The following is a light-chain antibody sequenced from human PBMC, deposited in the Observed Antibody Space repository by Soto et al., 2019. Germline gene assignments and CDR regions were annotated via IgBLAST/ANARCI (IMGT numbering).Light chain of an antibody. J-gene: IGKJ2*01. CDR3: QQYGSSPQYT. Sequence: EIVLTQSPGTLSLSPGERDTLSCRASQSVSSSYLAWYQQKPGQAPRLLIYGASSRATGIPDRFSGSGSGTDFTLTISRLEPEDFAMYYCQQYGSSPQYTFGQGTKLEIK. V-gene: IGKV3-20*01. CDR2: GAS. CDR1: QSVSSSY.